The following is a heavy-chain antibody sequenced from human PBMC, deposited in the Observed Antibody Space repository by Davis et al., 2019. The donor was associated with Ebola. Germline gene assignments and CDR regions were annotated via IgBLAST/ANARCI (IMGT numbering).Heavy chain of an antibody. Sequence: SETLSLTCTVSGGSISSYYWSWIRQPAGKGLEWIGRIYTSGSTNYNPSLKSRVTMSVDTSKNQFSLKLSSVTAADTAVYYCARGQYHYDRTGYHPDDYFDYWGQGTPVTVSS. CDR2: IYTSGST. V-gene: IGHV4-4*07. CDR1: GGSISSYY. CDR3: ARGQYHYDRTGYHPDDYFDY. J-gene: IGHJ4*02. D-gene: IGHD3-22*01.